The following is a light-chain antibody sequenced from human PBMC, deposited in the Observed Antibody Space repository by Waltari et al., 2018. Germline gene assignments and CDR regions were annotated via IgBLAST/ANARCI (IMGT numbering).Light chain of an antibody. V-gene: IGLV3-19*01. Sequence: SSELTQDPAVSVALGQTVRITCQGDSLRTYDASWYQQKPGQAPMLLIYGKNRRPSGIQDRFSGSTSGTTASLTITGAQAEDEADYHCTSRDFTGTVFFGGGTKVTVL. CDR2: GKN. J-gene: IGLJ2*01. CDR3: TSRDFTGTVF. CDR1: SLRTYD.